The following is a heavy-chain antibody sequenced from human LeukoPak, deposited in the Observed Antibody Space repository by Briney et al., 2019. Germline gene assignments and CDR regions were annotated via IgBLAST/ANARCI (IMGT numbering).Heavy chain of an antibody. CDR2: INQDGSEK. D-gene: IGHD6-13*01. Sequence: GGSLRLSCVASGFTFSNYWMSWVRQAPGKGLERVANINQDGSEKYSVDSVKGRFTFSRDNAKNSLFLQMNSLRADDTAVYYCASGRSHSGYWGQGTLVTVSS. CDR1: GFTFSNYW. J-gene: IGHJ4*02. CDR3: ASGRSHSGY. V-gene: IGHV3-7*01.